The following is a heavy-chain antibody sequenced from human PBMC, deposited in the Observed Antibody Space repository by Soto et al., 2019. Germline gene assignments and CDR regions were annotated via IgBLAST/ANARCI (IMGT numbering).Heavy chain of an antibody. V-gene: IGHV1-69*02. J-gene: IGHJ4*02. D-gene: IGHD3-10*01. CDR2: INPILSIS. Sequence: QVQLVQSGAEVKKPGSSVRVSCKASGDTFSFYSINWVRQAPGLGLEWMGRINPILSISNYAQRFQGRVMVTADKSTSTGDRELSSLRSEDTAMYYCASSYGSGYRAFDYWGQGALVTVSS. CDR1: GDTFSFYS. CDR3: ASSYGSGYRAFDY.